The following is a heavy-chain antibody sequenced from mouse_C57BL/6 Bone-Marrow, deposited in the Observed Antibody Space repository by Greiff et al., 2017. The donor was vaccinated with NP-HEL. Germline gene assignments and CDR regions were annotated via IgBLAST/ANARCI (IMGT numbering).Heavy chain of an antibody. J-gene: IGHJ2*01. V-gene: IGHV5-6*01. D-gene: IGHD1-1*01. CDR3: ARDYYGSSYGGY. CDR2: ISSGGSYT. CDR1: GFTFSSYG. Sequence: EVKLVESGGDLVKPGGSLKLSCAASGFTFSSYGMSWVRQTPDKRLEWVATISSGGSYTYYPDSVKGRFTISRDNAKNTLYLQRSSLKSEDTAMYYCARDYYGSSYGGYWGQGTTLTVSS.